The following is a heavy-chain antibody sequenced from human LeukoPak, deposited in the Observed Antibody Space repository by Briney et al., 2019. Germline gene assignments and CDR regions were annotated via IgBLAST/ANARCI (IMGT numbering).Heavy chain of an antibody. CDR3: ARRAYSNHFFDY. CDR2: LSGSGDSK. J-gene: IGHJ4*02. D-gene: IGHD4-11*01. CDR1: GFTFSDYY. Sequence: GGSLRLSCAASGFTFSDYYMSWIRQAPGKGLEWVSDLSGSGDSKFYAGSVKGRFTISRDNAKKSLYLQVSSLRAEDTAVYYCARRAYSNHFFDYWGQGTLVTVSS. V-gene: IGHV3-11*01.